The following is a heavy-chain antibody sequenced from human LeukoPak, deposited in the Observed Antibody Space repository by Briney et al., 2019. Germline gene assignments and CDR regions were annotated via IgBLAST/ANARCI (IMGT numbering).Heavy chain of an antibody. V-gene: IGHV1-18*01. J-gene: IGHJ4*02. D-gene: IGHD2-15*01. Sequence: ASVKVSCKASGYTFTSYGISWVRQAPGQGLEWMGWISAYNGNTNYAQKLQGRVTMTTDTSTSTAYMELRSLRSVDTAIYYCARTSRYCSGGSCFGYWGQGTLVAVSS. CDR1: GYTFTSYG. CDR2: ISAYNGNT. CDR3: ARTSRYCSGGSCFGY.